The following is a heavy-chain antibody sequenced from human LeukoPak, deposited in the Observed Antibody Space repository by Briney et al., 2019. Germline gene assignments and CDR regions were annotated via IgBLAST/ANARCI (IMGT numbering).Heavy chain of an antibody. J-gene: IGHJ4*02. V-gene: IGHV3-23*01. Sequence: PGGSLRLSCAASGFTFSGYAMSWVRQAPGKGLEWVSTISGSGGSTYYADSVKGGFTISRDYSKNTLYLQVNSLRAEDTAVYYCAKGKYSSSWYFFDYWGQGTLVTVSS. CDR3: AKGKYSSSWYFFDY. CDR2: ISGSGGST. CDR1: GFTFSGYA. D-gene: IGHD6-13*01.